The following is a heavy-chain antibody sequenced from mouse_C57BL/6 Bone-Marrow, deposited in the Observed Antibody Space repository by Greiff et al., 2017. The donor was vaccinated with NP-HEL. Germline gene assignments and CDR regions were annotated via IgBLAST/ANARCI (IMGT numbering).Heavy chain of an antibody. CDR1: GFTFSSYA. D-gene: IGHD4-1*01. V-gene: IGHV5-9-1*02. Sequence: EVKLMESGEGLVKPGGSLKLSCAASGFTFSSYAMSWVRQTPEKRLEWVAYISSGGDYIYYADTVKGRFTISRDKARNTLYLQMSSLKSEDTAMYYCTTKLGDYWGQGTTLTVSS. CDR2: ISSGGDYI. J-gene: IGHJ2*01. CDR3: TTKLGDY.